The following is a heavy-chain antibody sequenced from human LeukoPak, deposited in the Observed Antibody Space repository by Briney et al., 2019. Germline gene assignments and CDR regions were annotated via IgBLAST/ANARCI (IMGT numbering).Heavy chain of an antibody. CDR3: ARHFGMAVWFGPLSYSYWFDP. D-gene: IGHD3-10*01. CDR1: GGSFSGYY. CDR2: INHSGST. J-gene: IGHJ5*02. Sequence: PSETLSLTCAVYGGSFSGYYWSWIRQPPGKGLEWIGEINHSGSTNYNPSLKSRVTISVDTSKNQFSLKLSSVTAADTAVYYCARHFGMAVWFGPLSYSYWFDPWGQGTLVTVSS. V-gene: IGHV4-34*01.